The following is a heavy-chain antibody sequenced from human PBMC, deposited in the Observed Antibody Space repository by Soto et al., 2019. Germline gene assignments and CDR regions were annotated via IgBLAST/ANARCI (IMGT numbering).Heavy chain of an antibody. CDR1: GFTFSSYA. CDR3: AKDRADIVLMVYAIYTADY. J-gene: IGHJ4*02. CDR2: ISGSGGST. Sequence: EVQLLESGGGLVQPGGSLRLSCAASGFTFSSYAMSWVRQAPGKGLEWVSAISGSGGSTYYADSVKGRVTIPRDNSKNTLYLQMNSLRAEDTAVYYWAKDRADIVLMVYAIYTADYWGQGTLVTVSS. D-gene: IGHD2-8*01. V-gene: IGHV3-23*01.